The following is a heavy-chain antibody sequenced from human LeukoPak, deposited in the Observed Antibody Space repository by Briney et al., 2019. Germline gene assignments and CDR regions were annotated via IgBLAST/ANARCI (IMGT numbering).Heavy chain of an antibody. Sequence: SETLSLTCTVSGGSISSYYWSWIRQPPGKGLEWIGYIYYSGSTNYNPSLKSRVTISVDTSKNQFSLKLSSVTAADTAVYYCARHTMIVSAWGYYYFDCWGQGTLVTVSS. CDR1: GGSISSYY. CDR2: IYYSGST. J-gene: IGHJ4*02. D-gene: IGHD3-22*01. V-gene: IGHV4-59*08. CDR3: ARHTMIVSAWGYYYFDC.